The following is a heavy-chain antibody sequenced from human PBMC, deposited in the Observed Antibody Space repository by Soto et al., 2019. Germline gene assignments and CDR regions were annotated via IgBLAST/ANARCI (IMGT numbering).Heavy chain of an antibody. Sequence: TGESLKISCKGVGYKFGSAWIGWVRQMPGKGLEWMGIIKPGTSDIRYSPSCRGHVTISADEAVSTAYLQWSSLKASDTAMYYCARQLSHICDSWGQGTLVTVYS. CDR3: ARQLSHICDS. CDR1: GYKFGSAW. V-gene: IGHV5-51*01. D-gene: IGHD3-3*02. J-gene: IGHJ4*02. CDR2: IKPGTSDI.